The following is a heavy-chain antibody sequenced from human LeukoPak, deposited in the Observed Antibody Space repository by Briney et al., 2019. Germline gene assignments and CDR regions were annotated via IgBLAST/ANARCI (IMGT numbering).Heavy chain of an antibody. J-gene: IGHJ6*02. D-gene: IGHD3-22*01. V-gene: IGHV3-30*18. CDR2: ISYDGSDK. Sequence: GRSLRLSCAASGFTFSSYGMHWVRQAPGKGLEWVAVISYDGSDKYYADSVKGRFTISRDNSKNTLYLQMNSLRPEDTALYYCAKDGSSGYYWGMDVWGLVTTVTVSS. CDR3: AKDGSSGYYWGMDV. CDR1: GFTFSSYG.